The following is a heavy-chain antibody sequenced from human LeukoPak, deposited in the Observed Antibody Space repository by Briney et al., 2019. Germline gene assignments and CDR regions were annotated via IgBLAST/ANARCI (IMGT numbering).Heavy chain of an antibody. D-gene: IGHD5-18*01. Sequence: ASVKVSCRASGYILTSYFMHWVRQARGQGLEWMGLINPSGGSTRYAQKFQGRVTMTRDMSTSTVYMELSSLRSEDTAVYYCARALPHRRLMDTTMEQHWFDPWGQGTLVTVSS. CDR3: ARALPHRRLMDTTMEQHWFDP. CDR1: GYILTSYF. J-gene: IGHJ5*02. CDR2: INPSGGST. V-gene: IGHV1-46*01.